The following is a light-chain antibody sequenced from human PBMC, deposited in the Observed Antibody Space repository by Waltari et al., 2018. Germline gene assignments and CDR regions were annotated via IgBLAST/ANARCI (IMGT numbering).Light chain of an antibody. J-gene: IGKJ5*01. CDR2: GAS. CDR3: QQYGRSPT. CDR1: QSVPSIY. V-gene: IGKV3-20*01. Sequence: EILLTQSPGTLSLSPGDRAILSCRASQSVPSIYFAWYQQKPGHAPRLLIYGASTRATGIPDSFSGSVSETDFSLTLTRLEPEDFAVYYCQQYGRSPTFGQGTRLEIE.